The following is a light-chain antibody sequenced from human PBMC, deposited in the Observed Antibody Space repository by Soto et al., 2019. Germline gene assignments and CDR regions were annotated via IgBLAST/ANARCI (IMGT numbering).Light chain of an antibody. V-gene: IGLV2-11*01. CDR2: DVN. CDR1: PTDVGGYNY. J-gene: IGLJ1*01. Sequence: QSVLTQPRSVSGSPGQSVTISCTGTPTDVGGYNYVSWYQQHPGKAPKLILYDVNNRPTGVPDRFSGSKSGVTASLTISGLRPEDEADYHCCSYVGNYLFVFGTATKLTVL. CDR3: CSYVGNYLFV.